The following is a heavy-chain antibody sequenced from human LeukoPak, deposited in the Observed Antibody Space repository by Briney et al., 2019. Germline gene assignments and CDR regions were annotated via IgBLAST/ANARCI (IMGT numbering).Heavy chain of an antibody. CDR3: AREYCSSTSCYPWD. CDR2: IWYDGSNK. CDR1: GFTFSSYG. D-gene: IGHD2-2*01. Sequence: GGSLRLSCAASGFTFSSYGMHWVRQAPGKGLEWVAVIWYDGSNKYYADSVKGRFTISRDNSKNTPYLQMNSLRAEDTAVYYCAREYCSSTSCYPWDWGQGTLVTVSS. J-gene: IGHJ4*02. V-gene: IGHV3-33*01.